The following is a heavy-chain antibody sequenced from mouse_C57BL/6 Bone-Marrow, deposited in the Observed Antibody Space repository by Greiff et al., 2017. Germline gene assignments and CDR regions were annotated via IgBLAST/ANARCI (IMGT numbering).Heavy chain of an antibody. V-gene: IGHV7-1*01. CDR2: SRNKANDYTT. CDR1: GFTFSDFY. J-gene: IGHJ1*03. Sequence: EVKLMESGGGLVQSGRSLRLSCATSGFTFSDFYMEWVRQAPGQGLEWIAASRNKANDYTTEYSASVKGRFIVSRDTSQSILYLKMNALRAEDTAIYYCARDADGTLGYFDVWGTGTTVTVSS. D-gene: IGHD3-1*01. CDR3: ARDADGTLGYFDV.